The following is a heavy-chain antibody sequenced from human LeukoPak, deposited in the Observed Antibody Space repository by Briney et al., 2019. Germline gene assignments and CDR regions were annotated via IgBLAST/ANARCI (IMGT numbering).Heavy chain of an antibody. CDR1: GGSFSGYY. CDR3: ARLGSPGAYYVDY. J-gene: IGHJ4*02. Sequence: SETLSLTCAVYGGSFSGYYWSWIRQPPGKGLEWIGYIYDSGSTNYNPSLKSRVTISVDTSKNQFSLKLSSVTAADTAVYYCARLGSPGAYYVDYWGQGTLVTVSS. V-gene: IGHV4-59*01. CDR2: IYDSGST. D-gene: IGHD3-10*01.